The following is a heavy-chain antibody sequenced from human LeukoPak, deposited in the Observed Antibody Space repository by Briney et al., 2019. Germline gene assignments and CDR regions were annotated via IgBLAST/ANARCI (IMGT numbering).Heavy chain of an antibody. CDR3: AKSGDCSSTSCYPHNWFDP. CDR1: GFTFSSYA. CDR2: ISGSGGST. V-gene: IGHV3-23*01. D-gene: IGHD2-2*01. J-gene: IGHJ5*02. Sequence: GGSLRLSCAASGFTFSSYAMSWVRQAPGKGLEWVSAISGSGGSTYYADSVKGRFTISRDNSKNTLYLQMNSLRGEDTAVYYCAKSGDCSSTSCYPHNWFDPWGQGTLVTVSS.